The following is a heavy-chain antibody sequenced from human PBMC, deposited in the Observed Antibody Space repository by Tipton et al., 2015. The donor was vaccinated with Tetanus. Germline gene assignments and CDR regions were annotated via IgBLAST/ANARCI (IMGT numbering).Heavy chain of an antibody. CDR2: ITSSSSTI. V-gene: IGHV3-48*02. CDR3: ARAFFAAATS. J-gene: IGHJ5*02. CDR1: GFTFSSYN. Sequence: GPLRLSCAASGFTFSSYNMNWVRQAPGKGLEWVSYITSSSSTIYYADSVKGRFTISRDNAKNSLYLQMNSLRDDDTAVYYCARAFFAAATSWGQGTLVTVSS. D-gene: IGHD6-13*01.